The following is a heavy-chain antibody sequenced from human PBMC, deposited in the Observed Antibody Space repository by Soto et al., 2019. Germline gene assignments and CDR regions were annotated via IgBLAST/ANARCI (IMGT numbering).Heavy chain of an antibody. CDR2: IYYSGST. J-gene: IGHJ6*02. CDR1: GGSISSGGYY. V-gene: IGHV4-31*03. CDR3: ARDAVDSSGMGGDYYYYGMDV. Sequence: SETLSLTCTVSGGSISSGGYYWSWIRQHPGKGLEWIGYIYYSGSTYYNPSLKSRVTISVDTSKNQFSLKLSSVTAADTAVYYCARDAVDSSGMGGDYYYYGMDVWGQGTTVTVSS. D-gene: IGHD3-22*01.